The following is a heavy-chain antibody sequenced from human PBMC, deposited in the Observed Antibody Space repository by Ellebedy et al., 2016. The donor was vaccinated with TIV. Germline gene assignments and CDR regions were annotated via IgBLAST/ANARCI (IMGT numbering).Heavy chain of an antibody. Sequence: SETLSLXXSVSGGSVSTTTYYWVWVRQPPGKGLEWIGSISFSGDTSYNPSPESRVTFSVDTSKNQFSLMVTSMTAADTAVYYCARLSSGWYGWFDPWGQGTLVTVSS. D-gene: IGHD6-19*01. CDR3: ARLSSGWYGWFDP. CDR1: GGSVSTTTYY. CDR2: ISFSGDT. V-gene: IGHV4-39*01. J-gene: IGHJ5*02.